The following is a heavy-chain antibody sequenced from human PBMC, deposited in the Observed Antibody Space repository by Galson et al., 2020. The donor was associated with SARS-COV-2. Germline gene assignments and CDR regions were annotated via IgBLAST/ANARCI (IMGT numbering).Heavy chain of an antibody. V-gene: IGHV3-15*01. CDR3: ATGAGYYISGIYAY. CDR2: IKRRTDGAST. Sequence: GESLKISCAASGFSFSKAWMSWVRQAPGKGLEWVGRIKRRTDGASTDLAVPVQGRFSIYRDDSKNTVYLQMSGLKNEDTAVYYCATGAGYYISGIYAYWGQGALVTVSS. J-gene: IGHJ4*02. CDR1: GFSFSKAW. D-gene: IGHD3-16*01.